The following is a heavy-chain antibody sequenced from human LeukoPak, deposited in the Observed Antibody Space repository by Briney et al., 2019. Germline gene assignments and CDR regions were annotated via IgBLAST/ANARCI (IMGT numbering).Heavy chain of an antibody. D-gene: IGHD3-10*01. Sequence: ESGPTLVNPTQTLTLTCTFSGFSLSTSGVGVGWIRQPPGKALEWLALIYWNDDKRYSPSLKSRLTITKDTSKNQVVLTMTNMDPVDTATYYCAHRRSPVYYVSGRVPGGWFDPWGQGTLVTVSS. CDR2: IYWNDDK. CDR1: GFSLSTSGVG. CDR3: AHRRSPVYYVSGRVPGGWFDP. V-gene: IGHV2-5*01. J-gene: IGHJ5*02.